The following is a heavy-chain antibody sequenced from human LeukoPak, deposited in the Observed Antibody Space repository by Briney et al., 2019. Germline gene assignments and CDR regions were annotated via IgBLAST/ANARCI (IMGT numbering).Heavy chain of an antibody. D-gene: IGHD1-26*01. Sequence: GESLKISCKGSGYSFTTYWIGWVRQMPGKGLEWMGIVDPGDSDITYSPSFQGQVTISADKSISTAYLQWSSLKASDTAMYYCARHIVGVTYYFDYWGQGTLVTVSS. CDR2: VDPGDSDI. V-gene: IGHV5-51*01. CDR1: GYSFTTYW. CDR3: ARHIVGVTYYFDY. J-gene: IGHJ4*02.